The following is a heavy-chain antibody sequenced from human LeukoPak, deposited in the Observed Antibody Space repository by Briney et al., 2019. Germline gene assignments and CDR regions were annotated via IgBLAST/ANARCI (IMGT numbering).Heavy chain of an antibody. CDR3: ATGAGVSVVTAIEYFQH. CDR1: GYTLTELS. V-gene: IGHV1-24*01. D-gene: IGHD2-21*02. J-gene: IGHJ1*01. CDR2: FYPEDGET. Sequence: ASVTVSCMVSGYTLTELSMHWVRQAPGKGLEWMGGFYPEDGETIYAQKFQGRVTMTEDTSTDTAYMELSSLRSEDTAVYYCATGAGVSVVTAIEYFQHWGQGTLVTVSS.